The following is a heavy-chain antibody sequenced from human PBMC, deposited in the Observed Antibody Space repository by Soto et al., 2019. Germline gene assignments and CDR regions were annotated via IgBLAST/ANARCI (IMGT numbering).Heavy chain of an antibody. CDR1: GGSLGSSSYY. D-gene: IGHD6-13*01. V-gene: IGHV4-39*01. CDR2: IYYSGNT. CDR3: ASIYAPGTTHFDF. J-gene: IGHJ4*02. Sequence: SETLSLTCTVSGGSLGSSSYYWGWIRQPPGKGLEWIGNIYYSGNTFYNPSLKSRVTISVDTSKNQFYLHLSSVTASDTAIFYCASIYAPGTTHFDFWGQGTLVTVSS.